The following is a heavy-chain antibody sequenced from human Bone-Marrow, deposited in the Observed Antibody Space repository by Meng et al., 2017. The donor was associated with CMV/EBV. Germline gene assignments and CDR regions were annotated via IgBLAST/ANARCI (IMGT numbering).Heavy chain of an antibody. V-gene: IGHV3-48*03. J-gene: IGHJ6*02. CDR2: ISSSGSTI. D-gene: IGHD2-2*01. Sequence: GESLKISCAGSGFTFSSYEMDWVRQAPGQGLEWVSYISSSGSTIYYADSVKGRFTISRDNAKSSLYLQMNGLRAEDTAVYYCARAVVVVPAAISSYYGMDVWGQGTTVTVSS. CDR3: ARAVVVVPAAISSYYGMDV. CDR1: GFTFSSYE.